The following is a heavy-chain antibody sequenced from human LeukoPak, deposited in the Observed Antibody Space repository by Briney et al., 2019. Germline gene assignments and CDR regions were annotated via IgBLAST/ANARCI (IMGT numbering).Heavy chain of an antibody. CDR2: IIPIFGIA. D-gene: IGHD4-17*01. Sequence: ASVEVSCKASGGTFSSYAISWVRQAPGQGLEWMGRIIPIFGIANYAQKFQGRVTITPDKSTSTAYMELSSLRSEDTAVYYCARVNDYGDYHDYWGQGTLVTVSS. CDR1: GGTFSSYA. V-gene: IGHV1-69*04. J-gene: IGHJ4*02. CDR3: ARVNDYGDYHDY.